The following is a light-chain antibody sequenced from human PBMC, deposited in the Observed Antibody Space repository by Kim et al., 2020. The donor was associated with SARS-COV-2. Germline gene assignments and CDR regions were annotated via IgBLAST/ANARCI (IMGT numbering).Light chain of an antibody. CDR3: NSRDSNDNVV. CDR1: SLRSYD. CDR2: GKN. Sequence: VALGQTVRITCQGDSLRSYDACWYQQKQGQAPIVVIYGKNNRPSGSPDRFSGSSAGNTASLTITGTQAGDEADYYCNSRDSNDNVVFGGGTQLTVL. V-gene: IGLV3-19*01. J-gene: IGLJ2*01.